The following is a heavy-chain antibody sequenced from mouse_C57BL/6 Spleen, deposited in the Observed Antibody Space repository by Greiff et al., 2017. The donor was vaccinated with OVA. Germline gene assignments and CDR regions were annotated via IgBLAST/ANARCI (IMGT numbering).Heavy chain of an antibody. D-gene: IGHD1-1*01. CDR3: ARNYYGSIYGYFDV. CDR2: IYPGDGDT. Sequence: QVQLQQSGPELVKPGASVKISCKASGYAFSSSWMNWVKQRPGKGLEWIGRIYPGDGDTNYNGKFKGKATLTADKSSSTAYMQLSSLTSEDSAVYFCARNYYGSIYGYFDVWGTGTTVTVSS. CDR1: GYAFSSSW. V-gene: IGHV1-82*01. J-gene: IGHJ1*03.